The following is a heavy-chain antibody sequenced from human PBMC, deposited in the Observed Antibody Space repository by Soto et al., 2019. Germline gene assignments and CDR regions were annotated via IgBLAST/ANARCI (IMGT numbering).Heavy chain of an antibody. CDR1: GGSVSSGVYY. J-gene: IGHJ4*02. V-gene: IGHV4-61*08. CDR3: ARDRAYYECNGLYFDY. D-gene: IGHD3-16*01. Sequence: PSETLYLTCSVSGGSVSSGVYYWSWIRQPPGKGLELIGYISNSGSTNYNPSLKSRVAISLDTSKNQFSLKLNSVTAADTAVYYXARDRAYYECNGLYFDYWGQGTLVTVSS. CDR2: ISNSGST.